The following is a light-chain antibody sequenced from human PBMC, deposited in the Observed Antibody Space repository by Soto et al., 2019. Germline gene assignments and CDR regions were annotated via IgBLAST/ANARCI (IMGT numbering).Light chain of an antibody. V-gene: IGLV2-14*01. CDR1: SSYVGGYNY. Sequence: QSALTQPASLSGSPGQSITISCTGTSSYVGGYNYVAWYQQHPGKAPKLMLDDVSNRPSGVSNRFSGSKSGNTASLTISGLQAEDEADCYCSSYTSSSTLVVFGGGTKLTVL. CDR3: SSYTSSSTLVV. J-gene: IGLJ2*01. CDR2: DVS.